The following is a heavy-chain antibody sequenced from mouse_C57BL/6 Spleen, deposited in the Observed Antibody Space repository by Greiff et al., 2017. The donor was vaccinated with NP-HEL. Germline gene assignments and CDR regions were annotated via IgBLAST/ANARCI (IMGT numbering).Heavy chain of an antibody. CDR1: GYTFTSYG. CDR3: ARYHYERGDFDY. J-gene: IGHJ2*01. V-gene: IGHV1-81*01. D-gene: IGHD2-4*01. CDR2: IYPRSGNT. Sequence: VQLQESGAELARPGASVKLSCKASGYTFTSYGISWVKQRTGQGLEWIGEIYPRSGNTYYNEKFKGKATLTADKSSSTAYMELRSLTSEDSAVYFCARYHYERGDFDYWGQGTTLTVSS.